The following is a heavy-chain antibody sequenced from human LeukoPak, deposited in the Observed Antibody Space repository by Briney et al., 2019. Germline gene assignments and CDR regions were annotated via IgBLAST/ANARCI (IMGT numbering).Heavy chain of an antibody. V-gene: IGHV3-33*01. D-gene: IGHD1-14*01. CDR1: GFTFGGYG. CDR2: IAYDGSRA. J-gene: IGHJ4*02. CDR3: TRYNNDHFDY. Sequence: GRSLRLSCAGSGFTFGGYGMHWFRQTPGRGLEWVAVIAYDGSRAFYADSVKGRFTISRDNSKNTMSVQMDDLRAEDTAVYYCTRYNNDHFDYWGQGTLVTVSS.